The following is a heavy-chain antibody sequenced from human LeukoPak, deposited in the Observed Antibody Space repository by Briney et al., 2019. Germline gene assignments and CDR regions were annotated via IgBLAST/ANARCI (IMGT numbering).Heavy chain of an antibody. CDR2: INAGNGNT. J-gene: IGHJ5*02. CDR1: GYTFTSYA. Sequence: EASVKVSCKASGYTFTSYAMHWVRQAPGQRLEWKGWINAGNGNTKYSQKFQGRVTITRDTSASTAYMELSSLRSDDTAVYYCAREGAAAADVNWFDPWGQGTVVTVSS. CDR3: AREGAAAADVNWFDP. V-gene: IGHV1-3*01. D-gene: IGHD6-13*01.